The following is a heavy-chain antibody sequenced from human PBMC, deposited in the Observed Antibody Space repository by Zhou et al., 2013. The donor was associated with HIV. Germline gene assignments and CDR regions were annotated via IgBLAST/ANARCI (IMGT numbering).Heavy chain of an antibody. J-gene: IGHJ5*02. CDR1: GGTFSSYA. CDR3: ARAIALSEAAAGTRSWFDP. Sequence: QVQLVQSGAEVKKPGSSVKVSCKASGGTFSSYAISWVRQAPGQGLEWMGGIIPIFGTANYAQKFQGRVTITTDESTSTAYMELSSLRSEDTAVYYCARAIALSEAAAGTRSWFDPLGARGTLVTVSS. V-gene: IGHV1-69*05. D-gene: IGHD6-13*01. CDR2: IIPIFGTA.